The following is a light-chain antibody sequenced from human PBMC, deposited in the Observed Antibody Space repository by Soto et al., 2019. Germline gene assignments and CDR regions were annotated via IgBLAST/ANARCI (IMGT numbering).Light chain of an antibody. Sequence: DIQMTQSPSTLSASVGDRVTITCRASQSISSWLAWYQQKPGKAPKLLIYKASSLESGVPSRFSGSGSGTEFTLTISSLQPDDFATYYCQQYNSYSRYTFGQGKAGDQT. J-gene: IGKJ2*01. V-gene: IGKV1-5*03. CDR1: QSISSW. CDR3: QQYNSYSRYT. CDR2: KAS.